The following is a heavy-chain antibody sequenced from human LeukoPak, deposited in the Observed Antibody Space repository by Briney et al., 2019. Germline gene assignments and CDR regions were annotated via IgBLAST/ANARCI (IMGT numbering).Heavy chain of an antibody. CDR1: GYTFTGYY. V-gene: IGHV1-2*02. D-gene: IGHD5-18*01. CDR3: ARVALAGSRIHLLDN. CDR2: INPNSGGT. J-gene: IGHJ4*02. Sequence: ASVKVSCKASGYTFTGYYMHWVRQALGQGLEWMGGINPNSGGTNYAQKFQGRVTMTRDTSISTAYMELSRLRSDDTALYFCARVALAGSRIHLLDNWGQGTLVTVSS.